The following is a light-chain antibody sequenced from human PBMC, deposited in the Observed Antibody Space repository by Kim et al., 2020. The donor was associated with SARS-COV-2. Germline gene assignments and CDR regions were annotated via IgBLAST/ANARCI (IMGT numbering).Light chain of an antibody. CDR2: DRN. V-gene: IGLV6-57*03. J-gene: IGLJ3*02. Sequence: GTTVAISCSRSTCCVASQDVQWHRRRPCSAPTPVVYDRNQRPSGVPARFAGSTGSSSNSASLTISGLNTEDEADSCCQSYDSGSWVFGGGTQLTVL. CDR1: TCCVASQD. CDR3: QSYDSGSWV.